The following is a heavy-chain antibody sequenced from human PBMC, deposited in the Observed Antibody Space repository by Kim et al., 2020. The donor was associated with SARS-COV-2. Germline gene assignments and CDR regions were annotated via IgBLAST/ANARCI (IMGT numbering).Heavy chain of an antibody. V-gene: IGHV4-34*01. CDR3: ARGSAIAARNFGWFDP. Sequence: SETLSLTCAVYGGSFSGYYWSWIRQPPGKGLEWIGEINHSGSTNYNPSLKSGVTISVDTSKNQFSLKLSSVTAADTAVYYCARGSAIAARNFGWFDPWGQGTLVTVSS. D-gene: IGHD6-6*01. CDR1: GGSFSGYY. J-gene: IGHJ5*02. CDR2: INHSGST.